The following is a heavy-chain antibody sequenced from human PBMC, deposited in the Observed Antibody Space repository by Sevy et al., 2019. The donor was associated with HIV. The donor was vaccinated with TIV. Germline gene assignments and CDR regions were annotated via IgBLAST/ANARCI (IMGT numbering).Heavy chain of an antibody. CDR2: IYYNGHI. D-gene: IGHD1-26*01. Sequence: SETLSLTCTVSGGSITSLYWNWIRQPPGKGLEWIANIYYNGHINYNPSLKSRVTLSLVPFQKQFSLRPSSVTAADTAMYYCAGEDAWGRGYSWGQGTLVTVSS. V-gene: IGHV4-59*08. CDR1: GGSITSLY. CDR3: AGEDAWGRGYS. J-gene: IGHJ4*02.